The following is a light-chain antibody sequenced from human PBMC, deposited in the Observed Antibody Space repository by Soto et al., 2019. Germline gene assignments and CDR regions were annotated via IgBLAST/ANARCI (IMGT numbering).Light chain of an antibody. J-gene: IGKJ1*01. CDR3: QQYGSSRT. CDR2: GAS. Sequence: EIVMTQSPATLSVSPGEIATLSCRASQSVSSNLAWYQQKPGQAPRILIYGASSRATGIPDRFSGSGSGTDFTLTISRLEPEDFAVYYCQQYGSSRTLGQGTKVDIK. V-gene: IGKV3-20*01. CDR1: QSVSSN.